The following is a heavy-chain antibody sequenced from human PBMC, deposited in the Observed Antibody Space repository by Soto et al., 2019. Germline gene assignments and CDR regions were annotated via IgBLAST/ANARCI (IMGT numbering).Heavy chain of an antibody. CDR3: ARDKGSSSWHSFDY. CDR2: ISSSSSTI. CDR1: GFTFSSYS. Sequence: PGGSLRLSCAASGFTFSSYSMNWVRQAPGKGLEWVSYISSSSSTIYYADSVKGRFTISRDEAKNSLYLQMNSLRAEDTAVYYCARDKGSSSWHSFDYWGQGTLVTVSS. J-gene: IGHJ4*02. D-gene: IGHD2-2*01. V-gene: IGHV3-48*01.